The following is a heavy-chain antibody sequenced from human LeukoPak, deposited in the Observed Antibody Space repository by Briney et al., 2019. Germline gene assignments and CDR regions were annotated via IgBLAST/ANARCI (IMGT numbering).Heavy chain of an antibody. Sequence: GGSLRLSCAASGFTFSSCGMHWVRQAPAKGLEWVALRWHDGSNKYYAVSVMGRFTISRDNSKNTLYLQMTSLRAADTAVYYCARWHATVTTYSDYWGQGTLVTVSS. CDR1: GFTFSSCG. D-gene: IGHD4-17*01. CDR2: RWHDGSNK. J-gene: IGHJ4*02. V-gene: IGHV3-33*01. CDR3: ARWHATVTTYSDY.